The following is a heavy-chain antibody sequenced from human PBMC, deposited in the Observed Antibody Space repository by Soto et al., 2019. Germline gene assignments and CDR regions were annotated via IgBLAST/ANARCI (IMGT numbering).Heavy chain of an antibody. D-gene: IGHD2-21*02. V-gene: IGHV3-23*01. CDR1: GFTFSSHA. Sequence: EVQLLESGGGLVQPGGPLRLSCAAAGFTFSSHAMSWVRQAPGKGLEWVSGISGTGGSTYYAESVKGRFTISRDNSKNTVYLQMNSLRGDDTALYYCAKDLVVVVTPAADSWGQGSLVTVSS. J-gene: IGHJ4*02. CDR2: ISGTGGST. CDR3: AKDLVVVVTPAADS.